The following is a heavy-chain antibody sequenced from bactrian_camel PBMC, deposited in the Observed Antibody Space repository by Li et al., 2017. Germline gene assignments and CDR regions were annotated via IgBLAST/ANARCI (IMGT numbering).Heavy chain of an antibody. CDR1: GLTFDDYT. Sequence: VQLVESGGGLVQPGGSLRLSCTASGLTFDDYTMGWFRQAPGKEREGVACISWRDEGASYADSVKGRFTISRDNAKNTMYLQLNSLKTEDTAMYYCAREGTIYAPDYWGQGTQVTVS. CDR3: AREGTIYAPDY. J-gene: IGHJ4*01. CDR2: ISWRDEGA. D-gene: IGHD1*01. V-gene: IGHV3S61*01.